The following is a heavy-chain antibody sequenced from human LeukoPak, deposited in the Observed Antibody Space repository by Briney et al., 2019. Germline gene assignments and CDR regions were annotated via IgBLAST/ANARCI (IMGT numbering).Heavy chain of an antibody. D-gene: IGHD6-25*01. Sequence: SEALSFTCTVSGGSISSSSYYWGWIRQPPGKELEWIGSIYYSGSTYYNPSLKSRVTISVDTSKNQFSLKLSSVTAADTAVYYCAAAPRDYYYGMDVWGQGTTVTVSS. J-gene: IGHJ6*02. CDR3: AAAPRDYYYGMDV. V-gene: IGHV4-39*01. CDR2: IYYSGST. CDR1: GGSISSSSYY.